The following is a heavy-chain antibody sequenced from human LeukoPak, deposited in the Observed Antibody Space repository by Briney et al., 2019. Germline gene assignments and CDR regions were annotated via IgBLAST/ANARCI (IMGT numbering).Heavy chain of an antibody. Sequence: KTSETLSLTCTVSGGSISSYYWSWIRQPPGKGLEWIGYIYYSGSTNYNPSPKSRVTISVDTSKNQFSLKLSSVTAADTAVYYCARLIAVGYFDYWGQGTLVTVSS. J-gene: IGHJ4*02. D-gene: IGHD6-19*01. V-gene: IGHV4-59*01. CDR1: GGSISSYY. CDR3: ARLIAVGYFDY. CDR2: IYYSGST.